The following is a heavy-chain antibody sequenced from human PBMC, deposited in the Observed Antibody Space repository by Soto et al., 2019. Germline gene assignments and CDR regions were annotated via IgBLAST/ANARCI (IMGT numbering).Heavy chain of an antibody. CDR3: ARGGVSASRYYDFWSGYVYYYYYGMDV. Sequence: ESGGGLVQPGGSLRLSCAASGFTFSSYWMSWVRQAPGKGLEWVANIKQDGSEKYYVDSVKGRFTISRDNAKNSLYLQMNSLRAEDTAVYYCARGGVSASRYYDFWSGYVYYYYYGMDVWGQGTTVTVSS. CDR2: IKQDGSEK. CDR1: GFTFSSYW. J-gene: IGHJ6*02. V-gene: IGHV3-7*01. D-gene: IGHD3-3*01.